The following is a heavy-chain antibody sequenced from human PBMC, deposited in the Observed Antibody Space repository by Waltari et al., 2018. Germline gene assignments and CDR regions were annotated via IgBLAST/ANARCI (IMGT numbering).Heavy chain of an antibody. CDR3: AREGSHLTTVNDY. D-gene: IGHD4-4*01. Sequence: LVQSGAEVKKPGASVRVSCKTSGYPFSANYIHWVRQAPGQGLGWMGWINPRNGETKYTQKFHGRVTMTRDTSINTAYMELSSLIFDDTAVYYCAREGSHLTTVNDYWGQGTLVIVSS. V-gene: IGHV1-2*02. CDR1: GYPFSANY. J-gene: IGHJ4*02. CDR2: INPRNGET.